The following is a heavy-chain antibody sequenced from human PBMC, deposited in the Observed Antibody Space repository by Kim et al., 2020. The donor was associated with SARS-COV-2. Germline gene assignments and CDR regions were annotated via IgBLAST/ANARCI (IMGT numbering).Heavy chain of an antibody. J-gene: IGHJ4*02. CDR2: ISWNSGSI. Sequence: GGSLRLSCAASGFTFDDYAMHWVRQAPGKGLEWVSGISWNSGSIGYADSVKGRFTISRDNAKNSLYLQMNSLRAEDTALYYCAKGGGITMVRGPFDYWGQGTLVTVSS. CDR3: AKGGGITMVRGPFDY. V-gene: IGHV3-9*01. D-gene: IGHD3-10*01. CDR1: GFTFDDYA.